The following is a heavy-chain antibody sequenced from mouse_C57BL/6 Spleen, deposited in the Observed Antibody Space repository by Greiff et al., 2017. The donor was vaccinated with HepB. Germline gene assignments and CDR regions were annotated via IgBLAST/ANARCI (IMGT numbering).Heavy chain of an antibody. CDR1: GFTFNTYA. D-gene: IGHD4-1*01. J-gene: IGHJ1*03. Sequence: EVQLVESGGGLVQPKGSLKLSCAASGFTFNTYAMHWVRQAPGKGLEWVARIRSKSSNNATYYADSVKDRFTISRDDSQSMLYLQMNNLKTEDTAMYYSVRRGDWDEYFDVWGTGTTVTVSS. CDR3: VRRGDWDEYFDV. V-gene: IGHV10-3*01. CDR2: IRSKSSNNAT.